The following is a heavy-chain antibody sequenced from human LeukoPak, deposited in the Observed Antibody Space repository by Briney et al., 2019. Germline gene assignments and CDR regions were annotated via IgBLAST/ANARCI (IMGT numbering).Heavy chain of an antibody. CDR2: IYNGDST. Sequence: GGSLRLSCAASGFSVSSNHMSWVRQAPGKGLEWVSVIYNGDSTVYADSVKGRFTISRDKSKNTVYLQMNSLRGEDTAVYYCARDFRDYRDYVAYFDSWGQGTLVTVSS. CDR3: ARDFRDYRDYVAYFDS. CDR1: GFSVSSNH. V-gene: IGHV3-53*01. J-gene: IGHJ4*02. D-gene: IGHD4-17*01.